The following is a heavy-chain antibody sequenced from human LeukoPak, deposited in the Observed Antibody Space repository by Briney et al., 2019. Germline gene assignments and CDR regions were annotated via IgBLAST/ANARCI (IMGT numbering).Heavy chain of an antibody. Sequence: ASVKVSCKASGGTFSSYAISWVRQAPGQGLEWMGGIIPIFGTANYAQKFQGRVTITADESTSTAYMELSSLRSEDTAVYYCARPAIAVAGMGTWGDSDPWGQGTLVTVSS. D-gene: IGHD6-19*01. CDR2: IIPIFGTA. CDR3: ARPAIAVAGMGTWGDSDP. CDR1: GGTFSSYA. J-gene: IGHJ5*02. V-gene: IGHV1-69*13.